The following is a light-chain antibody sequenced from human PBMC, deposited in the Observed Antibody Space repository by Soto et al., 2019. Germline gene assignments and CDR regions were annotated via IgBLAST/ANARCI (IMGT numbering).Light chain of an antibody. CDR3: SSYTNGNTLVV. CDR2: EVD. Sequence: QSVLTQPASVSGSPGQSITISCTGTSSDVGGYNYVSWYQQHPGKAPKLMIYEVDNRPSGISNRFSGSKSGNTASLTISGLQAEDEAHYYCSSYTNGNTLVVFGGGTQLTVL. V-gene: IGLV2-14*01. J-gene: IGLJ2*01. CDR1: SSDVGGYNY.